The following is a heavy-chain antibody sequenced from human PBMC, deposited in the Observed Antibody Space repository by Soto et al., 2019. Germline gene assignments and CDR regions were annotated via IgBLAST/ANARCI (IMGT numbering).Heavy chain of an antibody. Sequence: QVQLVQSGAEVKKPGASVKVSCKASGYTFTGYYMHWVRQAPGQGLEWMGWINPNSGDTDYAQKFQGWLTLTRDTSISTAYMELNRLRSDDMAVYYCARAVSWYFDLWGRGTLVTVSS. CDR2: INPNSGDT. J-gene: IGHJ2*01. CDR1: GYTFTGYY. D-gene: IGHD3-16*01. V-gene: IGHV1-2*04. CDR3: ARAVSWYFDL.